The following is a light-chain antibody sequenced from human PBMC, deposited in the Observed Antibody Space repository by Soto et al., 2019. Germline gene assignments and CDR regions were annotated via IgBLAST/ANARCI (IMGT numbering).Light chain of an antibody. CDR1: QGIANF. CDR3: PQHNSFPIP. CDR2: GAS. Sequence: IQLTQSPSSLSASVGDRVTISCRASQGIANFLAWYQQKPGKAPKLLIYGASTLQSGVPSRFSGSGSGTDFTPTISSLQPEDFATYYCPQHNSFPIPFGPGTKVDIK. J-gene: IGKJ3*01. V-gene: IGKV1-9*01.